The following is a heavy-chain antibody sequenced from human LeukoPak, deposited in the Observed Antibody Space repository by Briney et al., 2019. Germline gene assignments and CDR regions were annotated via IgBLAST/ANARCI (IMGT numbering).Heavy chain of an antibody. CDR2: INPSGGGT. Sequence: ASVKVSFKASGYAFSFYHIHWVRQAPGQGLEWMGIINPSGGGTTYTQKLQGRVTMTRDMSTSTVYMELSSLISEDTAVYYCARDAANGGFSYGLDYWGQGTLVTVSS. J-gene: IGHJ4*02. V-gene: IGHV1-46*04. CDR3: ARDAANGGFSYGLDY. D-gene: IGHD5-18*01. CDR1: GYAFSFYH.